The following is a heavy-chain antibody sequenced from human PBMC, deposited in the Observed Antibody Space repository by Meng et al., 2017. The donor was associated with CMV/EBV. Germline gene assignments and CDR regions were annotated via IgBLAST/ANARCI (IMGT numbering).Heavy chain of an antibody. CDR1: GFTFDDYG. J-gene: IGHJ5*02. CDR3: ARELAARNWFDP. V-gene: IGHV3-20*04. D-gene: IGHD6-6*01. CDR2: INWNGGST. Sequence: ETLSLTCAASGFTFDDYGMSWVRQAPGKGLEWVSGINWNGGSTGYADSVKGRFTISRDNAKNSLYLQMNSLRAEDTALYYCARELAARNWFDPWGQGTLVTVSS.